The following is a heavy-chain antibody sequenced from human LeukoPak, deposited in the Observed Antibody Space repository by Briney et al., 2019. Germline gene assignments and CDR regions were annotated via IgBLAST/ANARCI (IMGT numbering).Heavy chain of an antibody. Sequence: ASVKVSCKVSGYTLTELSMHWVRQAPGKGLEWMGGFDPEDGETIYAQKFQGRVTMTEDTSTDTVYMELSSLRSEDTAVYYCATEVAVAGGLDYWGQGTLVTVSS. CDR3: ATEVAVAGGLDY. CDR1: GYTLTELS. V-gene: IGHV1-24*01. CDR2: FDPEDGET. D-gene: IGHD6-19*01. J-gene: IGHJ4*02.